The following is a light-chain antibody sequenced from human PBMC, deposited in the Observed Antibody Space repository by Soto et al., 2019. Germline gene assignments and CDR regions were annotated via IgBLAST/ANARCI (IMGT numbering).Light chain of an antibody. Sequence: DIQLTQSPSFLSASVGDRVTITCRASQGISSYLAWYQQKPGKAPKLLIYAASTLQSGVPSRFSGSGSGTEFTLTIXSLQPEDFATYYCQQLNSYPPWTFGQGTKVEIK. CDR1: QGISSY. J-gene: IGKJ1*01. CDR3: QQLNSYPPWT. CDR2: AAS. V-gene: IGKV1-9*01.